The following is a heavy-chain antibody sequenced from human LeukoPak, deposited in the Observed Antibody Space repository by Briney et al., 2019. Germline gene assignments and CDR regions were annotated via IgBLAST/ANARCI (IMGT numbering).Heavy chain of an antibody. J-gene: IGHJ4*02. Sequence: GASVKVSCTASGYTFTGYYMHWVRQAPGQGLEWMGWINPNSGGTNSAQKFQGRVAMTRDTSIFTAYMELSRLRSDDTAVYFCARDYSGHGPPDYWGQGTLVTVSS. CDR3: ARDYSGHGPPDY. CDR2: INPNSGGT. CDR1: GYTFTGYY. V-gene: IGHV1-2*02. D-gene: IGHD5-12*01.